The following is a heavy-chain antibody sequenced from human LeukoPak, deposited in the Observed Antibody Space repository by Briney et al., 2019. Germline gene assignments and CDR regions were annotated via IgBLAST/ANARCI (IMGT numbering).Heavy chain of an antibody. V-gene: IGHV3-21*01. D-gene: IGHD4-17*01. CDR3: ARGGDYGDYFDY. J-gene: IGHJ4*02. CDR2: ISSSSSYI. Sequence: GGSLRLSCAASGFTFSSYGMSWVRQAPGKGLEWVSSISSSSSYIYYADSVKGRFTISRDNAKNSLYLQMNSLRAEDTAVYYCARGGDYGDYFDYWGQGTLVTVSS. CDR1: GFTFSSYG.